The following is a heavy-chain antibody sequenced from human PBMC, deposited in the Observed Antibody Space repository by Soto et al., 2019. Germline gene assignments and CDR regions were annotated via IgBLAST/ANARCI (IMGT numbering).Heavy chain of an antibody. D-gene: IGHD3-22*01. CDR2: ISYDGGKK. Sequence: QVQLVESGGGVVQPGRSLRLSCAASGFTFTDYALHWVRQAPGKGLEWVAVISYDGGKKYYADSVKGRFTISRDNPTNPVYLQITSLRVEDTAVYYCASDTYLASRGPTYYYYYGIAVWGQGTTVTVSS. CDR1: GFTFTDYA. CDR3: ASDTYLASRGPTYYYYYGIAV. J-gene: IGHJ6*02. V-gene: IGHV3-30-3*01.